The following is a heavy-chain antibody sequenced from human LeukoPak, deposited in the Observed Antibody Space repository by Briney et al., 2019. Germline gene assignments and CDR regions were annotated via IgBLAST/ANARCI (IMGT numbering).Heavy chain of an antibody. J-gene: IGHJ3*02. V-gene: IGHV4-59*01. CDR3: ARDRGGSYYDSSGSVTNI. Sequence: PSETLSLTCTVSGGSISGYYWNWIRQPPGKGLEWFCYIYYSGSTNYNPSLKSRVTISADTSKNQLSLKLSSVTAADTAIYYCARDRGGSYYDSSGSVTNIWGQGTMVTVSS. D-gene: IGHD3-22*01. CDR2: IYYSGST. CDR1: GGSISGYY.